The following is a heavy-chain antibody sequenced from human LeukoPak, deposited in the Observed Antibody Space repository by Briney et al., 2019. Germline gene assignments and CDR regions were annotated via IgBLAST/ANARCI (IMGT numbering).Heavy chain of an antibody. CDR2: MNPNSGNT. CDR1: GYTFTSYD. D-gene: IGHD3-22*01. CDR3: ARWGVYDSSGSGDYYYYMDV. J-gene: IGHJ6*03. V-gene: IGHV1-8*01. Sequence: ASVKVSCKASGYTFTSYDINWVRQATGQGLEWMGWMNPNSGNTGYAQKFQGRVTMTRNTPISTAYMELSSLRSEDTAVYYCARWGVYDSSGSGDYYYYMDVWGKGTTVTISS.